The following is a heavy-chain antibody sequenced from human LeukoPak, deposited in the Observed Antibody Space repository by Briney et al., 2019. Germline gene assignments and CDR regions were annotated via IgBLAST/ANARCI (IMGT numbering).Heavy chain of an antibody. Sequence: SETLSLTCTVSGGSISSSSYYWGWIRQPPGKGLEWIGSIYYSGSTYYNPSLKSRVTISVDTSKNQFSLKLSSVTAADTAVYYCARQVSREDFDYWGQGTLVTVSS. CDR3: ARQVSREDFDY. D-gene: IGHD1-26*01. CDR2: IYYSGST. CDR1: GGSISSSSYY. J-gene: IGHJ4*02. V-gene: IGHV4-39*01.